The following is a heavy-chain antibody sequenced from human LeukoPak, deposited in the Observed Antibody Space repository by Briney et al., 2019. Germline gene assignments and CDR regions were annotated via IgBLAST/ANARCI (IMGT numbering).Heavy chain of an antibody. CDR2: INHSGST. CDR3: ARVMVGSGWYNSYQTFFFDY. D-gene: IGHD6-19*01. V-gene: IGHV4-34*01. J-gene: IGHJ4*02. CDR1: GGSFSGYY. Sequence: PSETLSLTCAVYGGSFSGYYWSWIRQPPGKGLEWIGEINHSGSTNYNPSLKSRVTISVDTSKNQFSLKLSSVTAADTAVYYCARVMVGSGWYNSYQTFFFDYWGQGTLVTVSS.